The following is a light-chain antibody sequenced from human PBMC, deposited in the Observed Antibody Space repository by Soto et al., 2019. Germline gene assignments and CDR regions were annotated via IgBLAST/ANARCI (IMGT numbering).Light chain of an antibody. CDR1: QSISNNY. J-gene: IGKJ1*01. CDR2: GVS. Sequence: EIVLTQSTGTLSLSPGERATLSCRASQSISNNYFAWYQQRPGQAPRLLNYGVSSMATGIADRFSGSGSGNDFSRTISRLETEQFALYQCQQTTAFRQGTRVE. V-gene: IGKV3-20*01. CDR3: QQTTA.